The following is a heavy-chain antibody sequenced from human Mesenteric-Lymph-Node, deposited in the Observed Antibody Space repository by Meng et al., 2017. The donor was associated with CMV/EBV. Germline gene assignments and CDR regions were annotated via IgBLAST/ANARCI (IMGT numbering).Heavy chain of an antibody. Sequence: GGSLRLSCTASGFTFNDYAMHWVRQGPGKGLEWVAGISWNSGTIGYADSVKGRFTISRDNAKNSLYLQMDSLRAEDTALYYCGKDSLNYGSGSYSDYWGQGTLVTVSS. V-gene: IGHV3-9*01. D-gene: IGHD3-10*01. CDR2: ISWNSGTI. J-gene: IGHJ4*02. CDR1: GFTFNDYA. CDR3: GKDSLNYGSGSYSDY.